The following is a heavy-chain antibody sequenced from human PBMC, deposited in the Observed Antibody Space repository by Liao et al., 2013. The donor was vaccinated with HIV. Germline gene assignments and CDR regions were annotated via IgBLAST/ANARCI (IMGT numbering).Heavy chain of an antibody. Sequence: QLQESGPGLVKPSETLSLTCTVSGGSISTGDYYWSWIRQPPGKALEWIGYIYYSGSTDYNPSLKSRVTISVDTSKNQFSLKLSSVTAADTAVYYCARTDQYYDFWNGYENWFDPWGQGTLVTVSS. D-gene: IGHD3-3*01. CDR2: IYYSGST. J-gene: IGHJ5*02. CDR1: GGSISTGDYY. CDR3: ARTDQYYDFWNGYENWFDP. V-gene: IGHV4-30-4*01.